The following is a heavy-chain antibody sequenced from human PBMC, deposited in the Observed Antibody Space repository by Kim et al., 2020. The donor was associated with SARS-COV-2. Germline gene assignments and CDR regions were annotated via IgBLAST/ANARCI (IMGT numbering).Heavy chain of an antibody. J-gene: IGHJ4*02. CDR3: ARGPLDVVVTATRDY. D-gene: IGHD2-21*02. CDR1: GFTVSSTY. CDR2: IYSGGST. Sequence: GGSLRLSCAASGFTVSSTYMTWVRQAPGKGLEWVSVIYSGGSTYYADSVKGRFTISRDNSKNTLYLQMNSLRAEDTAVYYCARGPLDVVVTATRDYWGQG. V-gene: IGHV3-66*01.